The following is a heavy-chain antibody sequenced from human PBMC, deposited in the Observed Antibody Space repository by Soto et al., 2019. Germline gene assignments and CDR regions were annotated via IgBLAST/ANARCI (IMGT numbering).Heavy chain of an antibody. V-gene: IGHV1-69*01. CDR1: GVTFSSYS. CDR2: IIPIFGTA. CDR3: ARDWYSSSSENWFDP. J-gene: IGHJ5*02. D-gene: IGHD6-6*01. Sequence: QVQLVQSGAEVKKPGSSVKVSCKASGVTFSSYSISWVRHSPGQGLEWMGGIIPIFGTANYAQKFQGRVTITADESTSTAYMELSSLRSEDTAVYYCARDWYSSSSENWFDPLGQGTLVTVSS.